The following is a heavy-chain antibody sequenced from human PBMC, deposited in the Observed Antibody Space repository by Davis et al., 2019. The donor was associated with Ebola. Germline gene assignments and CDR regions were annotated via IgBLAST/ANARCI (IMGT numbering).Heavy chain of an antibody. D-gene: IGHD3-22*01. CDR1: GGSFSGYY. Sequence: SETLSLTCAVYGGSFSGYYWSWIRQPPGKGLEWIGEINHSGSTHYNPSLKSRVTISVDTSKNQFSLKLSSVTAADTAVYYCARGSRLLLRRGYYYYGMDVWGQGTTVTVSS. J-gene: IGHJ6*02. V-gene: IGHV4-34*01. CDR3: ARGSRLLLRRGYYYYGMDV. CDR2: INHSGST.